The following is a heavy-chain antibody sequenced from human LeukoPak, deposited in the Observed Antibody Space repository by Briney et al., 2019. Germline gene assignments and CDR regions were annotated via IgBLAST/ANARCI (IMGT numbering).Heavy chain of an antibody. V-gene: IGHV3-7*03. CDR3: ARGGGLDV. Sequence: GGSLRLSCAASGFTFSSYWMNWARQAPGKWLEWVASINHNGNVNYYVDSVKGRFTISRDNAKNSLYLQMSNLRAEDTAVYFCARGGGLDVWGQGATVTVSS. J-gene: IGHJ6*02. CDR2: INHNGNVN. CDR1: GFTFSSYW. D-gene: IGHD3-16*01.